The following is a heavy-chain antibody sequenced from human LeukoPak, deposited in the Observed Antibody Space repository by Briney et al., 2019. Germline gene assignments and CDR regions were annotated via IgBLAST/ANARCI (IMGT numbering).Heavy chain of an antibody. Sequence: PGGXLRLSCAASGFTFSSYSMNWVRQAPGKGLEWVSSISSSSSYIYYAESVKGRFTISRDNAKNSLSLQMNSLRAEVPAVYYCAGGEYSSGPWSQASLVSVSS. CDR1: GFTFSSYS. D-gene: IGHD6-19*01. CDR2: ISSSSSYI. CDR3: AGGEYSSGP. J-gene: IGHJ1*01. V-gene: IGHV3-21*01.